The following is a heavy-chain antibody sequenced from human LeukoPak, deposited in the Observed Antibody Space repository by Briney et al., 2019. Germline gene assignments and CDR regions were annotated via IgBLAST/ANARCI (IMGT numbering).Heavy chain of an antibody. V-gene: IGHV3-21*01. D-gene: IGHD2-15*01. CDR2: ISSSSTYI. Sequence: PGGSLILSCAASGFTCSTYTLSWVRQAPGKGLEWVSSISSSSTYIYYADSVKGRFTISRDNAKSSLYLQMNSLRADDTAVYYCARERSPKCSGGSCYLDCWGQGTLVTVSS. J-gene: IGHJ4*02. CDR3: ARERSPKCSGGSCYLDC. CDR1: GFTCSTYT.